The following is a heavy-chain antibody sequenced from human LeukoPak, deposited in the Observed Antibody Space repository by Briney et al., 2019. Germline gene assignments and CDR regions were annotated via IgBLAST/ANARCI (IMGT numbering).Heavy chain of an antibody. V-gene: IGHV4-34*01. D-gene: IGHD3-9*01. CDR3: ARTASVNYDILTGYYIRGVYYFDY. CDR2: INHSGST. CDR1: GGSFSGYY. Sequence: SETLSLTCAVYGGSFSGYYWSWIRQPPGKGLEWIGEINHSGSTNYNPSLKSRVTISVDTSKNQFSLKLSSVTAADTAVYYCARTASVNYDILTGYYIRGVYYFDYWGQGTLVTVSS. J-gene: IGHJ4*02.